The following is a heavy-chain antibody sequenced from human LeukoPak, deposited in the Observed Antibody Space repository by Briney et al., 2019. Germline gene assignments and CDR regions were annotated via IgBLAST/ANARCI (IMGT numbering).Heavy chain of an antibody. J-gene: IGHJ4*02. CDR3: ARGRVRDGYNYEILLTAVDATGFDY. V-gene: IGHV4-39*01. D-gene: IGHD5-24*01. CDR2: IYYSGST. CDR1: GGSISSSSYY. Sequence: SETLSLTCTVSGGSISSSSYYWGWIRQPPGKGLEWIGSIYYSGSTYYNPSLKSRVTISVDTSKNQFSLKLSSVTAADTAVYYCARGRVRDGYNYEILLTAVDATGFDYWGQGTLVTVSS.